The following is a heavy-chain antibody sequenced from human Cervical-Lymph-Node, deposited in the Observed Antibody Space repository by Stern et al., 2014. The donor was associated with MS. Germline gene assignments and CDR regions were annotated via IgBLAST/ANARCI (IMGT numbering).Heavy chain of an antibody. CDR3: ARDLFWGWFDT. CDR1: GGSLSSGGYY. Sequence: QLVQSGPGLVKPSQTLSLTCTVSGGSLSSGGYYWSWIRQHPGNGLEWIGYINFSGTTDYNPSLKSRVTISVDTSKSQFSLRLTSVTVADTAVYYCARDLFWGWFDTWGQGTLVTVSS. CDR2: INFSGTT. J-gene: IGHJ5*02. D-gene: IGHD3-16*01. V-gene: IGHV4-31*03.